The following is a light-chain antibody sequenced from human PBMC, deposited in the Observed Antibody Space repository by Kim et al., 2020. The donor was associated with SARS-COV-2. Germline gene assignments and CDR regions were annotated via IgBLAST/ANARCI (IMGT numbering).Light chain of an antibody. Sequence: ESVGDRGTITCRASQYITISLAGYQQKPGKVPKVLFYAASTLHSGVPSRFSGSGSGTEFTLTISGLQTEDVSTYYCLKYNSAPCTFGPGTKVDIK. J-gene: IGKJ1*01. CDR3: LKYNSAPCT. V-gene: IGKV1-27*01. CDR1: QYITIS. CDR2: AAS.